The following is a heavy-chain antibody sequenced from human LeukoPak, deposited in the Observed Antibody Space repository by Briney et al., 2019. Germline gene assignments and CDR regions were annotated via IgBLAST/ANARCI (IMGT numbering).Heavy chain of an antibody. Sequence: GSLRLSCSASGFTFSDAWMTWVRQAPGKGLEWVANIKQGGSEKYYVDSVKGRFTISRDNAKNSLYLQMNSLRAEDTAVYYCASAYSSGWYDAFDIWGQGTMVTVSS. CDR1: GFTFSDAW. CDR2: IKQGGSEK. D-gene: IGHD6-19*01. CDR3: ASAYSSGWYDAFDI. V-gene: IGHV3-7*01. J-gene: IGHJ3*02.